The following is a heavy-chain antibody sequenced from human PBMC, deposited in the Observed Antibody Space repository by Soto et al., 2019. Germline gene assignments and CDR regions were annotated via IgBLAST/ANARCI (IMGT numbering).Heavy chain of an antibody. V-gene: IGHV1-3*01. CDR3: ARAETYDFWSGYAYYFDY. J-gene: IGHJ4*02. CDR1: GYTFTSYA. Sequence: GASVKVSCKASGYTFTSYAMHWVRQAPGQRLEWMGWINAGNGNTKYSQKFQGRVTITRDTSASTAYMELSSLRSEDTAVYYCARAETYDFWSGYAYYFDYWGQGTLVTVSS. D-gene: IGHD3-3*01. CDR2: INAGNGNT.